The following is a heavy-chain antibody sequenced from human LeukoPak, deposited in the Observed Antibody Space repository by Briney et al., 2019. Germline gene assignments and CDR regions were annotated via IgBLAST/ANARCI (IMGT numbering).Heavy chain of an antibody. D-gene: IGHD3-10*01. CDR3: ARVSGSGTYFDY. CDR1: GFTVSSNY. CDR2: IYSGGTT. J-gene: IGHJ4*02. V-gene: IGHV3-66*01. Sequence: QPGGSLRLSCAVSGFTVSSNYMSCVRQAPGKGLEWVSVIYSGGTTYYADSVKDRFTISRDNSKHVLYLQMNSLRAEDTAVYYCARVSGSGTYFDYWGQGTLVTVSS.